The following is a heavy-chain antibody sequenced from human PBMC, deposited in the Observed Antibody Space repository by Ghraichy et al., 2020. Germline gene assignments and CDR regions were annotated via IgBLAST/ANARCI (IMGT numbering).Heavy chain of an antibody. D-gene: IGHD5-18*01. Sequence: ETLSLTCAVYVGSFNGYYWSWIRQPPGKGLEWIGEIHPTRTTNNSPSLKSRLTLLVDTSKNQFSLLLKSVTAADTAVYYCARRRQTWSAAEGDAFDIWSQGAMVTVSS. J-gene: IGHJ3*02. CDR2: IHPTRTT. CDR3: ARRRQTWSAAEGDAFDI. CDR1: VGSFNGYY. V-gene: IGHV4-34*01.